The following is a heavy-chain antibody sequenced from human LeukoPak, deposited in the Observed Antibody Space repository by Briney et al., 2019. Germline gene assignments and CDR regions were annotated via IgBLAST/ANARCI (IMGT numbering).Heavy chain of an antibody. CDR3: AKSVGWVKYYFDY. Sequence: GGSLRLSCAASGITFNNYAMSWVRQAPGKGLEWVSGISGSGGVTHYEDSVKGRFTISRDNSKNTLYLQMNSLRAEDTAVYYCAKSVGWVKYYFDYWGQGTLVTVSS. CDR1: GITFNNYA. V-gene: IGHV3-23*01. CDR2: ISGSGGVT. J-gene: IGHJ4*02. D-gene: IGHD6-19*01.